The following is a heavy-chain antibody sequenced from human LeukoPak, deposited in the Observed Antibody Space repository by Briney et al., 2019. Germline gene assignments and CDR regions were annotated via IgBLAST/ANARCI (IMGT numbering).Heavy chain of an antibody. V-gene: IGHV5-51*01. CDR2: VNPGHSET. CDR3: ARVGCLTVVTLDFDY. Sequence: GESLKISCQGSGYTFTAYWIGWVRQMPGKGLEWMGIVNPGHSETRYSPSFQGQVTMSADKSISTAYLQWGSLKASDTAMYYCARVGCLTVVTLDFDYCGQGTLVTVSS. CDR1: GYTFTAYW. J-gene: IGHJ4*02. D-gene: IGHD4-23*01.